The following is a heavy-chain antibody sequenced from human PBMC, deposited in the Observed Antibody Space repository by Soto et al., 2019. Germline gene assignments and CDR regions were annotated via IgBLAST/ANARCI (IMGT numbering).Heavy chain of an antibody. CDR3: ARDSYYDILTGYSRNAFDI. Sequence: QVQLVQSGAEVMKPGASVKVSCKASGYTFTGNYMHWVRQAPGQGLEWMGWIYPNSGGTNYAQKFQGRATMTRDTSISTAYMELSRLRSDDTAIYYCARDSYYDILTGYSRNAFDIWGQGTMVTVSS. D-gene: IGHD3-9*01. V-gene: IGHV1-2*02. CDR2: IYPNSGGT. J-gene: IGHJ3*02. CDR1: GYTFTGNY.